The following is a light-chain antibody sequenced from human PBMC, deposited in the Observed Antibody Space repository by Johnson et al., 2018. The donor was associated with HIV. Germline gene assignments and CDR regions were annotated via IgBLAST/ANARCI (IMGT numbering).Light chain of an antibody. CDR1: SSNIGNNY. Sequence: QSVLTQPPSMSAAPGQKVTISCSGGSSNIGNNYVSWYQQLPGTAPKLLIYDNNKRPSGIPDRFSGSKSGTSATLGITGLQTGDEADYYCGTWDTSLSAGGVFGTGTKVTVL. V-gene: IGLV1-51*01. J-gene: IGLJ1*01. CDR2: DNN. CDR3: GTWDTSLSAGGV.